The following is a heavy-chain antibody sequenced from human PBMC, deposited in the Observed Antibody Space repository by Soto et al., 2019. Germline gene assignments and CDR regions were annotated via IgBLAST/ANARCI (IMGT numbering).Heavy chain of an antibody. V-gene: IGHV3-15*01. CDR2: IKIKTDGGTT. CDR3: TTPNMTQAN. Sequence: GGSLRFSCEPWGFTFSNAWMSWVGQAPGKGLEWVGRIKIKTDGGTTDYAAPVKGRFTISRDDSKNTLYLQMNSLKTEETAVYYCTTPNMTQANWGQGTPVTFS. J-gene: IGHJ4*02. CDR1: GFTFSNAW.